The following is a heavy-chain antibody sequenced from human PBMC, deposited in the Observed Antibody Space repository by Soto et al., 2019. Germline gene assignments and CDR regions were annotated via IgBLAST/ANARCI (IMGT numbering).Heavy chain of an antibody. J-gene: IGHJ4*02. CDR1: GFTFSNAW. V-gene: IGHV3-15*01. Sequence: GGSLRLSCAASGFTFSNAWMTWVRQAPGKGLEWVGRIKSKINGETTDYAAPVKGRFTISRDDSKNTLYLQMNSLKTEDTAVYYCTKDDPINKNWGQGTLVTVSS. CDR3: TKDDPINKN. CDR2: IKSKINGETT.